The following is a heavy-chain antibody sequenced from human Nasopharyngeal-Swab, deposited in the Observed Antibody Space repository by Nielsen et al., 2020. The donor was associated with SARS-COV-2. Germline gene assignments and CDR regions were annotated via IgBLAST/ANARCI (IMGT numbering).Heavy chain of an antibody. J-gene: IGHJ6*02. D-gene: IGHD6-13*01. Sequence: ASVKVSCKASGYTFTSYDINWVRQATGQGLEWMGWMNPNSGNTGYAQKFQGRVTMTRNTSISTAYMELSSLRSEDTAVYYCARAGAAAPGVYYGMDVWGQGTMVTVSS. CDR3: ARAGAAAPGVYYGMDV. CDR1: GYTFTSYD. CDR2: MNPNSGNT. V-gene: IGHV1-8*01.